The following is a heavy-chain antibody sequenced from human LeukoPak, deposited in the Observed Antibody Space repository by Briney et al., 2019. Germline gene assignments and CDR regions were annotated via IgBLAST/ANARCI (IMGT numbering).Heavy chain of an antibody. V-gene: IGHV3-53*01. Sequence: PGGSLRLSCAASGFTVSSNYMSWVRQAPGKGLEWVSVIYSGGSTYYADSVKGRFTISRDNSKNTLYLQMNSLRAEDTAVYYCARGGGSYYYYYGMDVWGQGTTVTVSS. CDR2: IYSGGST. D-gene: IGHD2-15*01. CDR3: ARGGGSYYYYYGMDV. CDR1: GFTVSSNY. J-gene: IGHJ6*02.